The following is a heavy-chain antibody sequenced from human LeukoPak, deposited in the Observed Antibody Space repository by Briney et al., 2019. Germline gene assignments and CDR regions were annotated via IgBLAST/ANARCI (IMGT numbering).Heavy chain of an antibody. J-gene: IGHJ3*02. CDR2: ISAYNGNT. CDR1: GYTFTSYG. CDR3: ARDIFAGTMVRGVYDAFDI. V-gene: IGHV1-18*01. Sequence: ASVKVSCKASGYTFTSYGISWVRQAPGQGLEWMGWISAYNGNTNYAQELQGRVTMTTDTSTSTAYMELRSLRSDDTAVYYCARDIFAGTMVRGVYDAFDIWGQGTMVIVSS. D-gene: IGHD3-10*01.